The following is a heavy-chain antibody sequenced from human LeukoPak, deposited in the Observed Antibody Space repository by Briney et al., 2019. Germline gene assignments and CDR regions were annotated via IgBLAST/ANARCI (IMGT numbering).Heavy chain of an antibody. Sequence: HPGRSLRLSCAASGLTFSSYAMHWVRQAPGKGLEWVAVISYDGSNKYYADSVKGRFTISRDNSKNTLYLQMNSLRAEDTAVYYCARGEAAAGYYYYGMDVWGQGTTVTVSS. CDR3: ARGEAAAGYYYYGMDV. J-gene: IGHJ6*02. CDR1: GLTFSSYA. D-gene: IGHD6-13*01. CDR2: ISYDGSNK. V-gene: IGHV3-30-3*01.